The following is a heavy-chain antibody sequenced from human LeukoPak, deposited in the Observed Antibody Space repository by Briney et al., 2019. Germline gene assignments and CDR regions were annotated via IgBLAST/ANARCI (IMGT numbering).Heavy chain of an antibody. J-gene: IGHJ4*02. CDR3: ARGYDILTVFDY. CDR1: GYTFAGYY. V-gene: IGHV1-2*02. CDR2: IYPDSGGT. Sequence: ASMKVSCKASGYTFAGYYMHWLRQAPGQGLEWMGWIYPDSGGTKYAQKFQGRVTMTRDTSISTAYMELSRLRSDDTAVYYCARGYDILTVFDYWGQGTLVTVSS. D-gene: IGHD3-9*01.